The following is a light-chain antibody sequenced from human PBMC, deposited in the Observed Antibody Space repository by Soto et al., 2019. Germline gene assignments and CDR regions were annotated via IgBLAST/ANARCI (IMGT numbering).Light chain of an antibody. CDR2: AAS. CDR1: QSISSY. V-gene: IGKV1-39*01. CDR3: QQSYSTPRWT. J-gene: IGKJ2*01. Sequence: DIQMTQSPSSLSASVGDRVTITCRASQSISSYLNWYQQKPGKAPKLLIYAASSLQSRVPSRFSGRGSGTDFTLTISSLQPEDFATYYCQQSYSTPRWTFGQGTKLEIK.